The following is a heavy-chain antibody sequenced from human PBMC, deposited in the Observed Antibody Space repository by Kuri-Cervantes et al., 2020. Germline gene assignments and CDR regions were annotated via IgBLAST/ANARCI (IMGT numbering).Heavy chain of an antibody. Sequence: GGSLRLSCAASGFTFSSYGMHWVRQAPGKGLEWVAVISYDGSNKYYADSVKGRFTISRDNSKNTLYLQMNSLRAEDTAVYYCAKGLLYCSSTSCYTDYYYYYGMDVWGQGTTVTVSS. CDR2: ISYDGSNK. J-gene: IGHJ6*02. CDR3: AKGLLYCSSTSCYTDYYYYYGMDV. CDR1: GFTFSSYG. D-gene: IGHD2-2*02. V-gene: IGHV3-30*18.